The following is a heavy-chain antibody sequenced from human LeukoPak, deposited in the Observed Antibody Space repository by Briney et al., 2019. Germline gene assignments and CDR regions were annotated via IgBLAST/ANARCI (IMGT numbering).Heavy chain of an antibody. Sequence: GGSLRLSCAASGFTFSNAWMSWVRQAPGKGLKWVGRIKSKTDGGTTDYAAPVKGRFTISRDDSKNTLYLQMNSLKTEDTAVYYCTTDHPRVVVIPGGIDYWGQGTLVTVSS. CDR1: GFTFSNAW. J-gene: IGHJ4*02. D-gene: IGHD3-22*01. CDR2: IKSKTDGGTT. CDR3: TTDHPRVVVIPGGIDY. V-gene: IGHV3-15*01.